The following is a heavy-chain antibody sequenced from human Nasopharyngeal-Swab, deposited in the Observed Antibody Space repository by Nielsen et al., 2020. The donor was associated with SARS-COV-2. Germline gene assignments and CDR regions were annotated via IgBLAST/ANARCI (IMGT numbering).Heavy chain of an antibody. D-gene: IGHD3-9*01. CDR3: ARDGDYDILTGHGGWFDP. V-gene: IGHV1-18*01. CDR2: ISAYNGNT. Sequence: WVRQAPGQRLEWMGWISAYNGNTNYAQKLQGRVTMTTDTSTSTAYMELRSLRSDDTAVYYCARDGDYDILTGHGGWFDPWGQGTLVTVSS. J-gene: IGHJ5*02.